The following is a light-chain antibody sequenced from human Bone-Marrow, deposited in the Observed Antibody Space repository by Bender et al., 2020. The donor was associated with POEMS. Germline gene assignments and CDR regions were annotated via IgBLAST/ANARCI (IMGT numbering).Light chain of an antibody. V-gene: IGLV2-14*01. J-gene: IGLJ3*02. CDR1: NSDIGHYDY. Sequence: QSALTQPASVSGSPGQSITISCSGTNSDIGHYDYVSWYQQYPGKAPKLMIYDVTNRPSGVSSRFSGSKSGNPASLTISGLQAEDEADYYCSSYTTRSTWVFGGGTKLTVL. CDR2: DVT. CDR3: SSYTTRSTWV.